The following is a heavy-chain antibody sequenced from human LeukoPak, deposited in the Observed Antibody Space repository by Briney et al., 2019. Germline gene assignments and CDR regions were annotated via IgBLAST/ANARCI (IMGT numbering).Heavy chain of an antibody. CDR1: GFTFSSYG. CDR2: ISHDGSNK. J-gene: IGHJ4*02. D-gene: IGHD3-10*01. Sequence: GRSLRLSCAASGFTFSSYGMHWVRQAPGKGLEWVAVISHDGSNKYYADSVKGRFTISRNNAKNSLYLQMNSLRAEDTAVYYCARDHGSGDWGQGTLVTVSS. V-gene: IGHV3-30*03. CDR3: ARDHGSGD.